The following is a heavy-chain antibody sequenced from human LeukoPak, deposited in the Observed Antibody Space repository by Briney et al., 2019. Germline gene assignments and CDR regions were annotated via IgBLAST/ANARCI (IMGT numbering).Heavy chain of an antibody. CDR2: VYATGNP. CDR1: GGSISGNSYY. Sequence: SETLSLTCTVSGGSISGNSYYWSWIRQPAGKGLEWIGRVYATGNPNYNAALESRVTMSLDTSKNHLSLKVTSVTAADTAVYYCARHFSTNWFDPWGQGILVTVSS. CDR3: ARHFSTNWFDP. V-gene: IGHV4-4*07. J-gene: IGHJ5*02. D-gene: IGHD2/OR15-2a*01.